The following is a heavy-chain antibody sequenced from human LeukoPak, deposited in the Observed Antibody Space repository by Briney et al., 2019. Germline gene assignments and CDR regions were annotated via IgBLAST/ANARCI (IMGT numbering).Heavy chain of an antibody. CDR3: AKDLYYYGSGSPFDY. J-gene: IGHJ4*02. Sequence: GGSLRLSCAASGFTFSSYAMSWVCQAPGKGLEWVSAISGSGGSTYYADSVKGRFTISRDNSKNTLYLQMNSLRAEDTAVYYCAKDLYYYGSGSPFDYWGQGTLVTVSS. D-gene: IGHD3-10*01. CDR2: ISGSGGST. CDR1: GFTFSSYA. V-gene: IGHV3-23*01.